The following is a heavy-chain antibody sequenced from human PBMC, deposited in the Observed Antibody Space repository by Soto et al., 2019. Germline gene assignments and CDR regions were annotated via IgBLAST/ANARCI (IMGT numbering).Heavy chain of an antibody. J-gene: IGHJ1*01. CDR3: AKHADSYDSSERGCFAP. D-gene: IGHD3-22*01. CDR2: ISVSGGST. V-gene: IGHV3-23*01. Sequence: PGGSLRLSWAASGFTCSSYAMSWVRQAPGKGLEWVSGISVSGGSTYHADSVKGRFTISRDNSKKTLDLEMSSLRAEDTAVYYWAKHADSYDSSERGCFAPRGQGTLVPVIS. CDR1: GFTCSSYA.